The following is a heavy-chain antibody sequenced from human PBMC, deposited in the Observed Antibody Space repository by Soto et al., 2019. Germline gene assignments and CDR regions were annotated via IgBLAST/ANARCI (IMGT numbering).Heavy chain of an antibody. CDR2: ISFDGSSK. D-gene: IGHD2-15*01. Sequence: QVQLVESGGGVVQPGRSLRLSCAASGFTFSTLGFHWVRQAPGKGLEWVAGISFDGSSKSYADSVKGRFTISRDNSKNTLYMQMNSLRAEDTAVYYCARDSLGHCSGGSCYSSNVFDLWGQGTLVTVSS. V-gene: IGHV3-30-3*01. J-gene: IGHJ5*02. CDR1: GFTFSTLG. CDR3: ARDSLGHCSGGSCYSSNVFDL.